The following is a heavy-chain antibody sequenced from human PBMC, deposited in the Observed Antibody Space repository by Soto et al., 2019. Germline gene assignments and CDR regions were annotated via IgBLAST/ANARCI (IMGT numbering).Heavy chain of an antibody. CDR3: ARAYDSSPFEPYDAFDI. CDR1: GGTFSSYA. Sequence: QVKLVQSGAEVKKPGSSVKVSCKASGGTFSSYAISWVRQAHGQGLEWMGGIIPIFGTAIYAQKFQGRVTITADESTSTAYMELSSLRSEDTAVYYCARAYDSSPFEPYDAFDIWGQGTMVTVSS. CDR2: IIPIFGTA. V-gene: IGHV1-69*01. D-gene: IGHD3-22*01. J-gene: IGHJ3*02.